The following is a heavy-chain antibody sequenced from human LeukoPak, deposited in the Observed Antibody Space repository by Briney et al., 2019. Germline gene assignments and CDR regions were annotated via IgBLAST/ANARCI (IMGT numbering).Heavy chain of an antibody. CDR2: ISSSSSYI. CDR1: GFTFSSYS. V-gene: IGHV3-21*01. Sequence: GGSLRLSCAASGFTFSSYSMNWVRQAPGKGLEWVSSISSSSSYIYYADSVKGRFTISRDNAKNSLYLQMNSLRAEDTAVYYCARVRGDHNDAFDIWGQGTMVTVSS. CDR3: ARVRGDHNDAFDI. J-gene: IGHJ3*02. D-gene: IGHD2-21*02.